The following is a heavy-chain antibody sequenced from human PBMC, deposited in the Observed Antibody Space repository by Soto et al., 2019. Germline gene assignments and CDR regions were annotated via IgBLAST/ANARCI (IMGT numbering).Heavy chain of an antibody. CDR1: RFSFTNAW. D-gene: IGHD1-26*01. V-gene: IGHV3-15*01. Sequence: EVQLVESGGGFVQPGGSLRLSCVASRFSFTNAWMSWVRQAPGKGPEWVGRIKSKTDGGTADYAAPVKGRFTISRDDSHNTLYLPIDSLKTEDADLYHCSTDIGIYGLDIWGQGTTVTVSS. CDR3: STDIGIYGLDI. CDR2: IKSKTDGGTA. J-gene: IGHJ6*02.